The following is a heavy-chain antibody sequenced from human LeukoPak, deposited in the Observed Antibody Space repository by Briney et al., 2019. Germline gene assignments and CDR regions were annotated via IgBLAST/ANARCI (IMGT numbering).Heavy chain of an antibody. CDR3: AKVNWDDGGDQ. V-gene: IGHV3-23*01. D-gene: IGHD1-1*01. Sequence: GGSLRLSCAASGFSFSGHAMSWVRQSPGKGLEWVSGIGGSVASAPYSPSVQGRFTTSRHNSNNILYLQMNSLRAEDTAVYYCAKVNWDDGGDQWGQGTVVTVSS. CDR1: GFSFSGHA. J-gene: IGHJ4*02. CDR2: IGGSVASA.